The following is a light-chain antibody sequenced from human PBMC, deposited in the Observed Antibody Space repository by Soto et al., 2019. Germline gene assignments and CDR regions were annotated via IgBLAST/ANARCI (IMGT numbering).Light chain of an antibody. CDR3: CSYADSSTRDV. CDR2: EVN. Sequence: QSALTQPASVSGSPGQSITISCTGTSSDLGRYNLVSWYQQHPGKAPKLMIYEVNKRPSGVSNRFSGSKSGDTASLTISGLQAEDEADYYCCSYADSSTRDVFGTGTQLTVL. J-gene: IGLJ1*01. CDR1: SSDLGRYNL. V-gene: IGLV2-23*02.